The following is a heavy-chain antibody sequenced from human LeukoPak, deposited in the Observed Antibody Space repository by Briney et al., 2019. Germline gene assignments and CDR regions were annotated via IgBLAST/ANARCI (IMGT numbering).Heavy chain of an antibody. Sequence: GASVKVSCKVSGYTLSDLAMHWVRQAPGKGLEWMGGLHPEDGEAIYAPPLQGRVTMTEDTSTDTAYMELSSLRSEDTAVYYCATRNFGDYGAFDIWGQGTMVTVSS. CDR3: ATRNFGDYGAFDI. D-gene: IGHD4-17*01. CDR2: LHPEDGEA. CDR1: GYTLSDLA. J-gene: IGHJ3*02. V-gene: IGHV1-24*01.